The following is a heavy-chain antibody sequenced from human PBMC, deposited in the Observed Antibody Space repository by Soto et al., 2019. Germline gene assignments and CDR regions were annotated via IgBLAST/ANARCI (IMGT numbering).Heavy chain of an antibody. V-gene: IGHV3-48*02. Sequence: PGWSLRLSCASSVFTFISYSMNWVRQAPGKGLEWVSYISSSSTTIYHADSVKGRFTISRDNAKNSLYLQMNSLRDEDTAVYYCARDPSSYDFWSGYKYWGQGTLVTVSS. CDR3: ARDPSSYDFWSGYKY. CDR1: VFTFISYS. CDR2: ISSSSTTI. J-gene: IGHJ4*02. D-gene: IGHD3-3*01.